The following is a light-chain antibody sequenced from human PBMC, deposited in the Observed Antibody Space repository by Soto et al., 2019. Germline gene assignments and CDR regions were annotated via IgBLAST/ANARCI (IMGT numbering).Light chain of an antibody. CDR1: QSISSW. CDR2: DAS. CDR3: QQYNSSWT. Sequence: DSPMTQSPSTLSASVGDRVTITCRASQSISSWLAWYQQKPGKAPKLLIYDASSLESGVPSRFSGSGSGTEFTLTISSLQPDDFATYYGQQYNSSWTFRQGPKVEIK. V-gene: IGKV1-5*01. J-gene: IGKJ1*01.